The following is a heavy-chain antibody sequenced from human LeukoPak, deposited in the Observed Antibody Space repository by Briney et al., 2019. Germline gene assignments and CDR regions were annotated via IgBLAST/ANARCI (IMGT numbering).Heavy chain of an antibody. D-gene: IGHD2-15*01. V-gene: IGHV1-69*04. CDR2: IIPIFGIA. CDR1: GGTVSSYA. J-gene: IGHJ5*02. CDR3: ARIYCSGGSCYSFDP. Sequence: SVNVSCTASGGTVSSYAISWVRQAPGQGLEWMGRIIPIFGIANYAQKFQGRVTITADKSTSTAYMELSSLRSEDTAVYYCARIYCSGGSCYSFDPWGQGTLVTVSS.